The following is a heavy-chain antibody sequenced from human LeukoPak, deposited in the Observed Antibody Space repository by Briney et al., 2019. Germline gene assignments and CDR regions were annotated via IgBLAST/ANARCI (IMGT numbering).Heavy chain of an antibody. V-gene: IGHV1-2*02. CDR2: INPNSGDT. J-gene: IGHJ4*02. Sequence: ASVKVSCKASGYIFTGYYMHWVRQAPGQGLEWMGWINPNSGDTNYAQKFQGRVTMTRDTSISTAYMELSRLRADDTAVYYCARVRYRLAETYIDYWGQGTLVTVSS. CDR1: GYIFTGYY. CDR3: ARVRYRLAETYIDY. D-gene: IGHD3-16*01.